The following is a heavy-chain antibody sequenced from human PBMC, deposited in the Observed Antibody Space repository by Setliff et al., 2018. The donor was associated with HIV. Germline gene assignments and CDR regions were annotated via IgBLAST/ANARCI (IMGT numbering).Heavy chain of an antibody. CDR2: IHYNGIS. D-gene: IGHD6-13*01. CDR3: VRDLCITAAGTEYFDA. Sequence: SETLSLACVISGDSMCSHYWSWIRQSPGKGLEWIGHIHYNGISDINPSLTRRATLSMDRPTIRFSLKLSSVTAADTAIHYCVRDLCITAAGTEYFDAWGKGILVTVSS. V-gene: IGHV4-59*11. J-gene: IGHJ4*02. CDR1: GDSMCSHY.